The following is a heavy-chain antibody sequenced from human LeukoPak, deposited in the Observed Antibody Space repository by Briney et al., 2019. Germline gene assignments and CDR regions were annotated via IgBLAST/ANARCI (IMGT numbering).Heavy chain of an antibody. CDR1: GGTFSNYA. J-gene: IGHJ4*02. CDR3: ARVPDYYDSSGPKHFDY. Sequence: GASVKVSCKASGGTFSNYAISWVRQAPGQGLEWMGGIIPIFGTANYAQKFQGRVTITTDESTSTAYMELSSLRSEDTAVYYCARVPDYYDSSGPKHFDYWGQGTLVTVSS. D-gene: IGHD3-22*01. CDR2: IIPIFGTA. V-gene: IGHV1-69*05.